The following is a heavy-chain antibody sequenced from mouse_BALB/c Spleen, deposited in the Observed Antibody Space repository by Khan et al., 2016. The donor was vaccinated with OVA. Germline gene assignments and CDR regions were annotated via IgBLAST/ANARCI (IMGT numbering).Heavy chain of an antibody. D-gene: IGHD1-1*01. CDR1: GYAFTNYL. V-gene: IGHV1-54*03. J-gene: IGHJ2*01. CDR2: INPGSGGT. CDR3: ARSYYGYFDN. Sequence: QIQLVQSGAELVRPGTSVKVSCKASGYAFTNYLIEWVKQRPGQGLEWIGVINPGSGGTNYNEKFKGKATLTADKSSSTAYMQLSSLTSDDSAVYFCARSYYGYFDNWGQGTTLTVSS.